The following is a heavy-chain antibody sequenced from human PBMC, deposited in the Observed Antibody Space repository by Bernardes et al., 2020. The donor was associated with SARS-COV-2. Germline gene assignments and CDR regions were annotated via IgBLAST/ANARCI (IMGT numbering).Heavy chain of an antibody. CDR3: ARAPITMVRGIELNY. V-gene: IGHV3-64*02. D-gene: IGHD3-10*01. CDR1: GFTFNTYA. CDR2: ISYNGGSA. J-gene: IGHJ4*02. Sequence: GGSLRLSCVGSGFTFNTYAMYWVRQAPGKGLEYVSAISYNGGSAYYADSVKGRFTISRDNSQNTLFLQMRSLRVEDMAVYYCARAPITMVRGIELNYWGQGTLVTVS.